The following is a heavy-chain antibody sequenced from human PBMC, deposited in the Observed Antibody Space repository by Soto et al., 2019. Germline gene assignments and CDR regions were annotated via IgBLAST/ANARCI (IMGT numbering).Heavy chain of an antibody. J-gene: IGHJ5*02. CDR3: ARDQEYSTSGLYWFDL. Sequence: VQLVQSGPEVKKPGASVMVSCKASGYTFTSFGITWVRQAPGQDLEWMGWISAYNGDTNYAPRLQGRVTMTTDTSTTTVYMELKNLKSDDTAVYYCARDQEYSTSGLYWFDLWGQGTLVTVSS. CDR2: ISAYNGDT. D-gene: IGHD6-6*01. V-gene: IGHV1-18*04. CDR1: GYTFTSFG.